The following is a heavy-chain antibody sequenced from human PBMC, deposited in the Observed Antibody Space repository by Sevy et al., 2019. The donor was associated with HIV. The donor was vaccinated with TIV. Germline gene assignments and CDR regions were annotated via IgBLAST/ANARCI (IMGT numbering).Heavy chain of an antibody. D-gene: IGHD2-15*01. CDR1: GFTFSGYW. CDR2: IKQDGSKN. CDR3: AREGAGGFDY. V-gene: IGHV3-7*01. J-gene: IGHJ4*02. Sequence: GGSLRLSCAASGFTFSGYWMSWVRQAPGKGLQWVDNIKQDGSKNEFVDSVKGRFTISRDNPKNSLYLQMNSLRAEDMAVYYCAREGAGGFDYWGQGTLVTVSS.